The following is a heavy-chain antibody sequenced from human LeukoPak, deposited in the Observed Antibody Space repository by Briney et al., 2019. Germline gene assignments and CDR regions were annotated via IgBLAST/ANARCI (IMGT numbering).Heavy chain of an antibody. Sequence: SETLSLTCTVSGDSVSSGSSYWTWIRQPPGRGLEWIGYIYYSGRTTYNPSLKSRATISTDASKNQFSLKLSSVTAADTAVYYCARASAWYFVYWGPGTRVTVSS. CDR2: IYYSGRT. J-gene: IGHJ4*02. CDR1: GDSVSSGSSY. D-gene: IGHD6-19*01. V-gene: IGHV4-61*01. CDR3: ARASAWYFVY.